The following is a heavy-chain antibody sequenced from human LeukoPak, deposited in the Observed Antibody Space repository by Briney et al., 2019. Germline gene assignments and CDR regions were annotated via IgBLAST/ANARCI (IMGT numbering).Heavy chain of an antibody. Sequence: GESLKISCQGSGYNFATYWIVWVRQMPGKGLEWMGIIYPGNSHTRYSPSFQGQVTISADTSISTAYLHWSSLQSSDTAMYYCAKFHATWYGDTWGQGTLVTVSS. V-gene: IGHV5-51*01. CDR2: IYPGNSHT. D-gene: IGHD6-13*01. J-gene: IGHJ4*02. CDR1: GYNFATYW. CDR3: AKFHATWYGDT.